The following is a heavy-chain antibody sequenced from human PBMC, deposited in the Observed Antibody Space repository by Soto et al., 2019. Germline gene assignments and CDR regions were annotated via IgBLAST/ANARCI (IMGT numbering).Heavy chain of an antibody. V-gene: IGHV1-2*02. J-gene: IGHJ6*02. CDR1: GYTFTGYY. CDR2: INPNSGGT. CDR3: VTAVGDYFGMDV. Sequence: ASVQVSCKASGYTFTGYYMHWVRQAPGQGLEWMGWINPNSGGTNYAQKFQGRVTMTRDTSISTAYMQLSRLRSDDAAVYYCVTAVGDYFGMDVWGQGTTVTVSS. D-gene: IGHD2-15*01.